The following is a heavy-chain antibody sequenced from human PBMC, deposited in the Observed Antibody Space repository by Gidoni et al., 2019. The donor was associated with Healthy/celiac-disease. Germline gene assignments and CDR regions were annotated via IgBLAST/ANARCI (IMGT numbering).Heavy chain of an antibody. Sequence: QLQLQESGPGLVKPSETLSLTCTVSGGSISSSSYYWGWIRQPTGKGLEWIGSIYYSGSTCYNPSLKSRVTISVDTSKNQFSLKLSSVTAADTAVYYCARPSYYDFWSGYYTLSGSGGIDVWGQGTTVTVSS. D-gene: IGHD3-3*01. J-gene: IGHJ6*02. V-gene: IGHV4-39*01. CDR2: IYYSGST. CDR3: ARPSYYDFWSGYYTLSGSGGIDV. CDR1: GGSISSSSYY.